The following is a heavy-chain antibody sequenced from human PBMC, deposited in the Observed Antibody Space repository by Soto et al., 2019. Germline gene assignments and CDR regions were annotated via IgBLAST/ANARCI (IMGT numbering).Heavy chain of an antibody. Sequence: EVQLVESGGGLVKAGGSLRLSCAASGFTFSNAWMNWVRQAPGKGLEWVGRFKSKTDGGTTDYAAPVKGRFTISRDGSKNTLYLQMNSLKTEDTAVYYCTTGDVAWYWGQGTLVTVSS. J-gene: IGHJ4*02. CDR1: GFTFSNAW. V-gene: IGHV3-15*07. D-gene: IGHD2-21*01. CDR2: FKSKTDGGTT. CDR3: TTGDVAWY.